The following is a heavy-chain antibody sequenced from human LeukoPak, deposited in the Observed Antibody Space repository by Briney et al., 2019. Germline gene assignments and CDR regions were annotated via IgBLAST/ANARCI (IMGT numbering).Heavy chain of an antibody. V-gene: IGHV3-23*01. CDR1: GFTFSSYA. Sequence: GGSLRLSCAASGFTFSSYAMGWVRQAPGKGLEWVSAITASGGNTYYADSVKGRFTISRDNSKNTLYLQMNSLRAEDTAVYYCAKDHGDYYFDYWGQGTLVTVSS. D-gene: IGHD4-17*01. J-gene: IGHJ4*02. CDR2: ITASGGNT. CDR3: AKDHGDYYFDY.